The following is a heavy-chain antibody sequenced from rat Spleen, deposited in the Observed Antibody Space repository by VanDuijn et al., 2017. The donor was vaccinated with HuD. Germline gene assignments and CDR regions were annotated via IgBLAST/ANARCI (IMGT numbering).Heavy chain of an antibody. Sequence: EVQLVESGGGLVQPGRSLKLSCAASGFTFSDYYMAWVRQAPKKGLEWVASISYDGSSTYYRDSVKGRFTISRHNAKTTQYLQMDSLRSEDTATYYCTTDREVVTTEGIVSSFDYWGQGVMVTVSS. CDR3: TTDREVVTTEGIVSSFDY. J-gene: IGHJ2*01. V-gene: IGHV5-20*01. CDR2: ISYDGSST. CDR1: GFTFSDYY. D-gene: IGHD1-11*01.